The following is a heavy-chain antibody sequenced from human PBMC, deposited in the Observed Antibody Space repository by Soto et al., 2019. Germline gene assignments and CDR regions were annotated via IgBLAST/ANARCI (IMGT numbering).Heavy chain of an antibody. J-gene: IGHJ1*01. CDR2: VYSSGSI. Sequence: QVQLQESGPRLVKPSETLSLTCGVSGVSISGYFWSWIRQPPGKGLEWIGYVYSSGSINYNPSLMNRVIMSLDTSNNQFSLTLRFVTAADTAVYYCATGSRVAAAATPPSHWGRGTLVTVSS. V-gene: IGHV4-4*08. CDR1: GVSISGYF. D-gene: IGHD6-13*01. CDR3: ATGSRVAAAATPPSH.